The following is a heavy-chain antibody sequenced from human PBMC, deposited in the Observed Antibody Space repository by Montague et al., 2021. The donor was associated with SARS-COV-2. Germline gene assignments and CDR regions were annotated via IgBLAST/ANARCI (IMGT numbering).Heavy chain of an antibody. V-gene: IGHV2-70*01. CDR3: ARRIVAAAGWTYDH. D-gene: IGHD6-13*01. Sequence: PALVKPTQTLTLTCTFSGFSLSTSGMCVSWIRQPPGKALEWLALIYWDDDKYYSTSLKTRLTISKDTSKNQVVLTMTNMDPVDTATYYCARRIVAAAGWTYDHWGQGTLVTVSS. J-gene: IGHJ5*02. CDR2: IYWDDDK. CDR1: GFSLSTSGMC.